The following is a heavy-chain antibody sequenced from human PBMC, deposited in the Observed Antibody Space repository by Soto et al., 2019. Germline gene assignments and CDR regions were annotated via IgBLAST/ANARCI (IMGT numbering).Heavy chain of an antibody. J-gene: IGHJ5*02. CDR3: ARKLITMVRGVIIAGWFDP. Sequence: SETLSLTCAVYGGSFSGYYWSWIRQPPGKGLEWIGEINHSGSTNYNPSLKSRVTISVDTSKNQFSLKLSSVTAADTAVYYCARKLITMVRGVIIAGWFDPWGQGTLVT. CDR2: INHSGST. CDR1: GGSFSGYY. V-gene: IGHV4-34*01. D-gene: IGHD3-10*01.